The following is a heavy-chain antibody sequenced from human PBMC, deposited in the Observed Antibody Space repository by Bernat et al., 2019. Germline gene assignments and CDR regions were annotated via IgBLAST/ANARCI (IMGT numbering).Heavy chain of an antibody. V-gene: IGHV1-69*12. CDR2: SIPIFGTA. CDR3: AREKENSGWYWGNWFDP. D-gene: IGHD6-19*01. J-gene: IGHJ5*02. Sequence: QVQLVQSGAEVKKPGSSVKVSCKASGGTFSSYAISWVRQAPGQGLEWMGGSIPIFGTANYAQKFQGRVTITADESTSTAYMELSSLRSEDTAVYYCAREKENSGWYWGNWFDPWGQGTLVTVSS. CDR1: GGTFSSYA.